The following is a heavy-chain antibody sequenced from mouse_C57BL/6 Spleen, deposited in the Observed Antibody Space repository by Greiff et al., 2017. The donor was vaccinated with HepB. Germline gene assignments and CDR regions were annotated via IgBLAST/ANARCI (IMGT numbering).Heavy chain of an antibody. V-gene: IGHV1-69*01. CDR3: ARGYYDYDVRVPFAY. CDR2: IDPSDSYT. Sequence: QVQLQQPGAELVMPGASVKLSCKASGYTFTSYWMHWVKQRPGQGLEWIGEIDPSDSYTNYNQKFKGKSTLTVDKSSSTAYMQLSSLTSEDSAVYYCARGYYDYDVRVPFAYWGQGTLVTVSA. D-gene: IGHD2-4*01. CDR1: GYTFTSYW. J-gene: IGHJ3*01.